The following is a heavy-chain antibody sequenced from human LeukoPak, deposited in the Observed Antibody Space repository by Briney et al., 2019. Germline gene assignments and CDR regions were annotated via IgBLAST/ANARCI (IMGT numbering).Heavy chain of an antibody. D-gene: IGHD3-10*01. J-gene: IGHJ4*02. V-gene: IGHV1-2*06. CDR2: INPNSGGT. Sequence: ASVKVSCEASGYTFTGYYMHWVRQAPGQGLEWVGRINPNSGGTNYAQKFQGRVTMTRDTSISTAYMELSRLRYDDTAVYYCARVWAFGSGNYPSDYWGQGSLVTVSS. CDR1: GYTFTGYY. CDR3: ARVWAFGSGNYPSDY.